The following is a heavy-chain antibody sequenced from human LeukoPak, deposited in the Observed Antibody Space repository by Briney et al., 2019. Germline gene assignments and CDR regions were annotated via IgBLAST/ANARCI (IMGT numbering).Heavy chain of an antibody. CDR1: GGSLSSYY. V-gene: IGHV4-59*01. CDR2: IYFSGST. CDR3: ARDPKTVTYYYGSGLISGRGGWSDP. Sequence: SETLSLTCTVSGGSLSSYYWSWIRDPPGKGLEWIEYIYFSGSTNYNPSLKSRVTISVDTSKNQFSLKLSSVTAADTAVYYCARDPKTVTYYYGSGLISGRGGWSDPWGQGTLVTVSS. D-gene: IGHD3-10*01. J-gene: IGHJ5*02.